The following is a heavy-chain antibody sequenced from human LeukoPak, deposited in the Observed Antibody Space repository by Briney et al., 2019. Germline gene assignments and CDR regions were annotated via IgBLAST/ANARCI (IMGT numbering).Heavy chain of an antibody. CDR3: ARARWYSSSWYFDY. V-gene: IGHV3-7*03. CDR1: GLIFSNYW. D-gene: IGHD6-13*01. Sequence: GGSLRLSCAASGLIFSNYWMSWVRQAPGTGLEWVANIKQDGSEKYYVDSVKGRFTISRDNAKNSLYLQMNSLRAEDTAVYYCARARWYSSSWYFDYWGQGILVTVSS. J-gene: IGHJ4*02. CDR2: IKQDGSEK.